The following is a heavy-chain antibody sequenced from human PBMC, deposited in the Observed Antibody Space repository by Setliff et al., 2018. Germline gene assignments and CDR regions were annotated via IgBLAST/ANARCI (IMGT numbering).Heavy chain of an antibody. J-gene: IGHJ4*02. D-gene: IGHD3-22*01. CDR1: GFTFSSYS. CDR2: ISSSSSSI. CDR3: ARGDSSGYYYVQEVFIDY. Sequence: AGGSLRLSCAASGFTFSSYSMNWVRQAPGKGLEWVSYISSSSSSIYYADSVKGRFTISRDNAKNSLYLQMNSLRAEDTAVYYCARGDSSGYYYVQEVFIDYWGQGTLVTVSS. V-gene: IGHV3-48*01.